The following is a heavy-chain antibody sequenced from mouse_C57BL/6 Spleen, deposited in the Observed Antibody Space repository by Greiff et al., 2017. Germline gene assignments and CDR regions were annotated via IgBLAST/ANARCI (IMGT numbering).Heavy chain of an antibody. Sequence: EVQLLQSGEGLVKPGASLKLSCAASGFTFRSYAMSWVRQTPEKRLEWVAYICSGGDYIYYADTVKGRFTISRDNARNTLYLQMSSLKSEDTAMYYCTRDPYDYDFPWFAYWGQGTLVTVSA. V-gene: IGHV5-9-1*02. D-gene: IGHD2-4*01. CDR2: ICSGGDYI. CDR3: TRDPYDYDFPWFAY. CDR1: GFTFRSYA. J-gene: IGHJ3*01.